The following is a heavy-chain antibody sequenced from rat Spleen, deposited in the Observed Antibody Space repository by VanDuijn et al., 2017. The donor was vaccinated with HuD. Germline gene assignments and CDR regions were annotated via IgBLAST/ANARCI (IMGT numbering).Heavy chain of an antibody. J-gene: IGHJ1*01. CDR1: GFTFSNYY. CDR3: VRLLGAPDWYFDF. D-gene: IGHD5-1*01. Sequence: EVQLAESGGGLVQPGRSMKLSCTALGFTFSNYYMAWVRQAPTKGLEWVASISNGGGNTYYRDSVKGRFTVSRDNAKSTLYLQMDSLRSEDTATYYCVRLLGAPDWYFDFWGPGTMVTVSS. V-gene: IGHV5-25*01. CDR2: ISNGGGNT.